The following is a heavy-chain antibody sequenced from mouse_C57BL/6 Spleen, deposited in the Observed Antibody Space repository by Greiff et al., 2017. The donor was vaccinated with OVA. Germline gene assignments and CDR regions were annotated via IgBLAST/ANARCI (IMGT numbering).Heavy chain of an antibody. CDR1: GYAFSSSW. D-gene: IGHD1-2*01. CDR2: IYPGDGDT. Sequence: QVQLQQSGPELVKPGASVKISCKASGYAFSSSWMNWVKQRPGKGLEWIGRIYPGDGDTNYNGKFKGKATLTADKSSSTACMQLSSLTSEDSAVYFCARDSGRRCAYWGQGTLVTVSA. V-gene: IGHV1-82*01. J-gene: IGHJ3*01. CDR3: ARDSGRRCAY.